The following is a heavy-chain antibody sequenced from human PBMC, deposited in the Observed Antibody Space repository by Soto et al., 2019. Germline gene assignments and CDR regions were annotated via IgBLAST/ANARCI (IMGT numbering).Heavy chain of an antibody. CDR2: ISGSGGST. CDR1: GFTFSSYA. J-gene: IGHJ4*02. V-gene: IGHV3-23*01. D-gene: IGHD1-26*01. Sequence: EGQLLESGGGLVQPGGSLRLSCAASGFTFSSYAMRWVRQAPVKGLEWVSAISGSGGSTYCADSVKGRFTISRDNSKNTLYLQMNSLRAEDTAVYYCARRGSGSYYDYWGQGTLVTVSS. CDR3: ARRGSGSYYDY.